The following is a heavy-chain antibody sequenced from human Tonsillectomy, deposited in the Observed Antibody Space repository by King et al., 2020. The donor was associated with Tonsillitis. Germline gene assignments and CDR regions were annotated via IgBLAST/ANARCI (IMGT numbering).Heavy chain of an antibody. CDR3: VGNWN. V-gene: IGHV3-7*01. Sequence: VQLVESGGDLVQPGGPLRLSCTTSGFAFSSYNMHWVRQAPGKGLEWVATIKPDGNEKNYVGSVRGRFTISRDNAKNSVYLQMNSLRDEDTAVYYCVGNWNWGQGTLVTVSS. CDR1: GFAFSSYN. J-gene: IGHJ4*02. D-gene: IGHD1-1*01. CDR2: IKPDGNEK.